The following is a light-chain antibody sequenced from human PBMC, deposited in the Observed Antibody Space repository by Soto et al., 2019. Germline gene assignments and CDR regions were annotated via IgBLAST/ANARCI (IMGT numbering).Light chain of an antibody. J-gene: IGKJ1*01. CDR1: QDISNY. CDR2: DAS. CDR3: QQYGNLPRT. V-gene: IGKV1-33*01. Sequence: DIQMTQSPSSLSASVGDRVTITCQASQDISNYLNWYQQKPGKAPKLLIYDASNLEIGVPSRFTGSGSGTDFTFTISSLQPEDIATYYCQQYGNLPRTFGQGTKVEIK.